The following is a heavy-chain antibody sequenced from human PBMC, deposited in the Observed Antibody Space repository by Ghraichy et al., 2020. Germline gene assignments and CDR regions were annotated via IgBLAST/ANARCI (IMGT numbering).Heavy chain of an antibody. V-gene: IGHV1-69*13. Sequence: SVKVSCKASGGTFSSYAISWVRQAPGQGLEWMGGIIPIFGTANYAQKFQGRVTITAYESTSTAYMELSSLRSEDTAVYYCAKTTVTGNWFDPWGQGTLVTVSS. CDR1: GGTFSSYA. J-gene: IGHJ5*02. CDR3: AKTTVTGNWFDP. CDR2: IIPIFGTA. D-gene: IGHD4-17*01.